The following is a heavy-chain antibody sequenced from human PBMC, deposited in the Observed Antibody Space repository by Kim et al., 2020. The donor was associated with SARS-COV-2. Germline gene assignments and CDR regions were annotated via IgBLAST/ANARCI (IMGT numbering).Heavy chain of an antibody. J-gene: IGHJ4*02. CDR3: ANSGYSGYELGY. Sequence: SETLSLTCAVYGGSFSGYYWSWIRQPPGKGLEWIGEINHSGSTNYNPSLKSRVTISVDTSKNQFSLKLSSVTAADTAVYYCANSGYSGYELGYWGQGTLVTVSS. D-gene: IGHD5-12*01. CDR2: INHSGST. V-gene: IGHV4-34*01. CDR1: GGSFSGYY.